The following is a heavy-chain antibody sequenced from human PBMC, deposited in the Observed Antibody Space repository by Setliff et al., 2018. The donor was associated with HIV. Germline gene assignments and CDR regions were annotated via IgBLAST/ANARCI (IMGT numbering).Heavy chain of an antibody. J-gene: IGHJ4*01. CDR1: NGSISGYY. CDR2: VSYSGST. D-gene: IGHD5-12*01. Sequence: SETLSLTCRVSNGSISGYYWSWVRQPPGRGLEWIGYVSYSGSTSYNPSLNSRVTMSVDTSRDQFSLKLSSVTAADTAVYYCARDARWLQFPYFDYWGQGTLVTVSS. CDR3: ARDARWLQFPYFDY. V-gene: IGHV4-59*01.